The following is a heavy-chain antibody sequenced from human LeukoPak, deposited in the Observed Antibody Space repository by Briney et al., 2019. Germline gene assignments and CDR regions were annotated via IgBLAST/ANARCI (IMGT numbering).Heavy chain of an antibody. D-gene: IGHD1-26*01. CDR1: GDSISSGTYY. CDR2: VYYSGST. J-gene: IGHJ4*02. CDR3: ARQGLWELPTFDS. V-gene: IGHV4-39*01. Sequence: SETLSFTCTVSGDSISSGTYYWGYIRQPPQKGVEWIGSVYYSGSTYYNPSLKSRVTISVDTSKNQFSLKLSSVTAADTAVYYCARQGLWELPTFDSWGQGTLVSVSS.